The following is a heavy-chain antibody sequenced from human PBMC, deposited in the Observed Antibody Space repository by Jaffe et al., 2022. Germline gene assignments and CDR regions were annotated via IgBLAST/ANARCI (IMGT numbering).Heavy chain of an antibody. CDR1: GYTFTNYA. CDR2: INTVNDNT. V-gene: IGHV1-3*04. Sequence: QVQLVQSGAELKRPGASVKISCKASGYTFTNYAIHWVRQAPGQGLEWMGWINTVNDNTRYSEKFQDRVTISMDTSAATAYMELIRLKSEDTAVYYCAKDGAPAGTPDNWFDPWGQGTLVTVSS. D-gene: IGHD1-1*01. J-gene: IGHJ5*02. CDR3: AKDGAPAGTPDNWFDP.